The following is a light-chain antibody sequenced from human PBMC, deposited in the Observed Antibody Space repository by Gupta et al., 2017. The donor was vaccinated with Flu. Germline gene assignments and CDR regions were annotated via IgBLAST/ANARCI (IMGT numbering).Light chain of an antibody. CDR3: QQRYRWPPIT. V-gene: IGKV3-11*01. CDR1: QYVSNQ. CDR2: DTS. Sequence: EIVLTQSPATLSLSPGEGANLSCRASQYVSNQVAWYQQKPGQAPRVVIFDTSNRAPGIPARFSGSGSGTDFTLTISNLEPEDFAVYYCQQRYRWPPITFGQGTRLDIK. J-gene: IGKJ5*01.